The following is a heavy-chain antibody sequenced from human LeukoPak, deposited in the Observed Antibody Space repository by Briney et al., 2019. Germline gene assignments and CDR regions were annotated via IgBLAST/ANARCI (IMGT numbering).Heavy chain of an antibody. Sequence: GGSLRLSCAASGFTFSSYGMHWVRQAPGKGLEWVAFIRYDGSNKYYADSVKGRFTISRDNSKNTLYLQMNSLRAEDTALYHCAREWYSSSWLGAFDIWGQGTMVTVSS. CDR1: GFTFSSYG. D-gene: IGHD6-13*01. CDR3: AREWYSSSWLGAFDI. J-gene: IGHJ3*02. CDR2: IRYDGSNK. V-gene: IGHV3-30*02.